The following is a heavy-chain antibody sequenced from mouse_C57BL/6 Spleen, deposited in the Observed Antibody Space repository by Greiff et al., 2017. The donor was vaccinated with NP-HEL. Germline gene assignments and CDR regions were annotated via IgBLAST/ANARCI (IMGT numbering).Heavy chain of an antibody. CDR3: AREGPNGYWYFDV. CDR1: GYTFTSYW. D-gene: IGHD1-1*02. Sequence: QVQLQQPGAELVKPGASVKLSCKASGYTFTSYWMQWVKQRPGQGLEWIGEIDPSDSYTNYNQKFKGKATLTVDTSSSTAYMQLSSLTSEDSAVYYCAREGPNGYWYFDVWGTGTTVTVSS. V-gene: IGHV1-50*01. J-gene: IGHJ1*03. CDR2: IDPSDSYT.